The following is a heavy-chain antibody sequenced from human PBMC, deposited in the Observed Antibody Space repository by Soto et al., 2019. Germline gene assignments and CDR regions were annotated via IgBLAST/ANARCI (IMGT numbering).Heavy chain of an antibody. CDR2: IHHSGST. CDR3: AGDLGVRGVIIGPDYYYGMDV. CDR1: GGSISSYY. J-gene: IGHJ6*02. V-gene: IGHV4-59*01. Sequence: PAETLSLTCTVSGGSISSYYWSWIRQPPGKGLEWIGYIHHSGSTNYNPSLKSRVTISVDTSKNQFSLKLSSVTAADTAGYYCAGDLGVRGVIIGPDYYYGMDVWGQGTTVTVSS. D-gene: IGHD3-10*01.